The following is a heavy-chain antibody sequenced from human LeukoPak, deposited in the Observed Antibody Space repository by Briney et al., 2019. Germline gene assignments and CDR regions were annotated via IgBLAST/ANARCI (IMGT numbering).Heavy chain of an antibody. D-gene: IGHD6-19*01. CDR1: GGSFSGCY. CDR3: ARGLKGGSGWFMVLYYMDV. Sequence: PSETLSLTCAVYGGSFSGCYWSWIRQPPGKGLEWIGEINRSGSTNYNPSLKSRVTISVDTSKNQFSLKLSSVTAADTAVYYCARGLKGGSGWFMVLYYMDVWGKGTTVTVSS. J-gene: IGHJ6*03. CDR2: INRSGST. V-gene: IGHV4-34*01.